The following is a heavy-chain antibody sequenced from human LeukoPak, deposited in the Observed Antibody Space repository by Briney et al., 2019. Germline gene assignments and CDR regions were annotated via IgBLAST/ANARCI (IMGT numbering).Heavy chain of an antibody. Sequence: PGGSLRLSCAASGFPFSTYGKHWVRQAPGKGLEWVAAISNDGNNKFYADSVKGRFTISRDNPKNTMNLQMNSLRAEDTAVYYCAKDDDWLRFEHWGRGTPVSVSS. V-gene: IGHV3-30*18. CDR2: ISNDGNNK. CDR1: GFPFSTYG. J-gene: IGHJ4*02. D-gene: IGHD5-12*01. CDR3: AKDDDWLRFEH.